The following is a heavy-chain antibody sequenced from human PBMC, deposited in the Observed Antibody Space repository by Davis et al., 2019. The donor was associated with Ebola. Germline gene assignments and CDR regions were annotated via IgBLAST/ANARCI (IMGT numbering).Heavy chain of an antibody. CDR2: RKQDGSEK. CDR1: GFTFSNYW. V-gene: IGHV3-7*03. Sequence: PGGSLRLSCAASGFTFSNYWMSWVRQAPGKGLEWVANRKQDGSEKYYVDSVKGRFTISRDNAKNSLYLQMNSLRAEDTAVYYGAREILKLAAVDYWGQGTLVTVSS. CDR3: AREILKLAAVDY. J-gene: IGHJ4*02. D-gene: IGHD6-13*01.